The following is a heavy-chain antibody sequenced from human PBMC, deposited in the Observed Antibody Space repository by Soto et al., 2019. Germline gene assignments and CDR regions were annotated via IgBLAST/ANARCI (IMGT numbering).Heavy chain of an antibody. CDR1: GISFSRSG. J-gene: IGHJ5*02. CDR2: ISYDESNT. V-gene: IGHV3-30*03. CDR3: ARDKGVRFLDT. Sequence: QVQLVESGGGVVQPGRSLSLSCAASGISFSRSGMHWVRQAPGKGLEWVAFISYDESNTFYGDSVKGRLTVTRDNSKNTLYLQMSSLRVEDTAVYYCARDKGVRFLDTWGQGTLVTVSS. D-gene: IGHD2-8*01.